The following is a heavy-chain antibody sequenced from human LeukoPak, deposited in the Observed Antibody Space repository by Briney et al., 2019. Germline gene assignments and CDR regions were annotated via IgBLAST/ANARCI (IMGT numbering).Heavy chain of an antibody. V-gene: IGHV1-8*01. J-gene: IGHJ4*02. Sequence: GASVKVSCKASGYTFTSHDINWVRQATGQGLEWMGWMNPNNGNAGYAQKFQGRVTITRNTSINTAYMELSSLRSEDTAVYYCARVDGSPDYWGQGTLVTVSS. CDR1: GYTFTSHD. CDR3: ARVDGSPDY. D-gene: IGHD2-15*01. CDR2: MNPNNGNA.